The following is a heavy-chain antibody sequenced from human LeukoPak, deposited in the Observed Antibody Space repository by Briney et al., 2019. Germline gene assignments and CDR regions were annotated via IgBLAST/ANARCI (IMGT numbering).Heavy chain of an antibody. CDR3: ARDFGALGKGWYGDY. D-gene: IGHD6-19*01. CDR2: ISSSSSNI. J-gene: IGHJ4*02. Sequence: GGSLRLSCAASGFTFSSYSMNWVRQAPGKGLEWVSSISSSSSNIYYADSVKGRFTISRDNAKNSLYLQMNSLRAEDTAVYYCARDFGALGKGWYGDYWGQGALVTVSS. V-gene: IGHV3-21*01. CDR1: GFTFSSYS.